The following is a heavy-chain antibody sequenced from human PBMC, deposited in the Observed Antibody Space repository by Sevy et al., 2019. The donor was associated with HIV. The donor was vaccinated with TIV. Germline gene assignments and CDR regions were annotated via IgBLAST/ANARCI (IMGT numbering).Heavy chain of an antibody. J-gene: IGHJ6*02. Sequence: GGSLRLSCAASGFTFSNAWMSWVRQAPGEGLEWVGRIKSKTDGGTTDYAAPVKGRFTISRDDSKNTLYLQMNSLKTEDTAVYYCTTVGTGSTRPTIYYYYGMDVWGQGTTVTVSS. CDR3: TTVGTGSTRPTIYYYYGMDV. D-gene: IGHD1-1*01. CDR2: IKSKTDGGTT. V-gene: IGHV3-15*01. CDR1: GFTFSNAW.